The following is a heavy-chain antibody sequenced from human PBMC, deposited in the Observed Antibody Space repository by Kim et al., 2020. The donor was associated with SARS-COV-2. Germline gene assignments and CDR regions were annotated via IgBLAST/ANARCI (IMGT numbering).Heavy chain of an antibody. D-gene: IGHD5-18*01. CDR2: ISGSGGST. V-gene: IGHV3-23*01. J-gene: IGHJ4*02. CDR3: AKREGGRGYSYGPRGGCFDY. Sequence: GGSLRLSCAASGFTFSSYAMSWVRQAPGKGLEWVSAISGSGGSTYYADSVKGRFTISRDNSKNTLYLQMNSLRAEDTAVYYCAKREGGRGYSYGPRGGCFDYGGQGTLVPVSS. CDR1: GFTFSSYA.